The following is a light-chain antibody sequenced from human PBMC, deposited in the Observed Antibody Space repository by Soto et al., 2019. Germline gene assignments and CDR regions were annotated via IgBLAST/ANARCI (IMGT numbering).Light chain of an antibody. CDR3: QQFNNYPPLT. V-gene: IGKV1D-13*01. J-gene: IGKJ4*01. CDR1: QGISSA. Sequence: AIQLTQSPSSLSASVGDRVTITCRASQGISSALAWYQQKPGKAPKLLIYDASSLESGVPLRFSGGGSGTDFTLTISSLQPEDFATYYCQQFNNYPPLTFGGGTKV. CDR2: DAS.